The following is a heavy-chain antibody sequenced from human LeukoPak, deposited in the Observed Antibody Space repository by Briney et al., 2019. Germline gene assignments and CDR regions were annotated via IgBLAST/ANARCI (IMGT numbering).Heavy chain of an antibody. J-gene: IGHJ4*02. D-gene: IGHD3-10*01. Sequence: PGGSLRLSCAASGFTFSSYGMHWVRQAPGKGLEWVAVISYDGSNKYYAESVRGRFTISRDNSKNTLYLQMNSLRVEDTAVYYCARVGGHWGQGTLVTVSS. CDR2: ISYDGSNK. CDR1: GFTFSSYG. V-gene: IGHV3-30*12. CDR3: ARVGGH.